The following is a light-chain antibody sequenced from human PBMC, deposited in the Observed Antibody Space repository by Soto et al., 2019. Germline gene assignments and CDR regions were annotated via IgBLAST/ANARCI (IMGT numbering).Light chain of an antibody. CDR2: LNN. J-gene: IGLJ1*01. V-gene: IGLV1-40*01. Sequence: QPVLTQPPSVSGAPGQRVTISCTGSSSNFGAGYDVHWYQQLPGTAPKLLIYLNNNRPSGVPDRFSGSKSGTSASLAITGLQAEDEADYYCQSYDRSLSARYVFGTGTKLTVL. CDR3: QSYDRSLSARYV. CDR1: SSNFGAGYD.